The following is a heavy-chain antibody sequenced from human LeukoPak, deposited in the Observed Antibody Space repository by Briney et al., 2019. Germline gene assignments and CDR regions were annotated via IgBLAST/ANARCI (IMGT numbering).Heavy chain of an antibody. Sequence: SETLSLTCAVSGGSISSGGYSWSWLRQPPGKGLEGIGYIYYSGSTYANPSLRSRVTIAVDTPKTPFSLTLSSVTAADTAVYYCATPHTRRRSGYPPHYWGHGTLLTVSS. CDR1: GGSISSGGYS. D-gene: IGHD3-3*01. V-gene: IGHV4-30-4*07. CDR2: IYYSGST. J-gene: IGHJ4*01. CDR3: ATPHTRRRSGYPPHY.